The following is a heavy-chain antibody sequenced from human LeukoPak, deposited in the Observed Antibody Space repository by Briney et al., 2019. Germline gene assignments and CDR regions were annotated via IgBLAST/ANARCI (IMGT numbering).Heavy chain of an antibody. CDR2: IKQDGSEK. D-gene: IGHD1-26*01. CDR3: ARDHLGTFDY. J-gene: IGHJ4*02. V-gene: IGHV3-7*01. Sequence: GGSLRLSCTASGFIFSTSWMTWVRQAPGKGLEWVANIKQDGSEKNYMDSVKGRFTISRDNAKNSLDLQMNSLRVEDTAVYYCARDHLGTFDYWGQGTLVAVSS. CDR1: GFIFSTSW.